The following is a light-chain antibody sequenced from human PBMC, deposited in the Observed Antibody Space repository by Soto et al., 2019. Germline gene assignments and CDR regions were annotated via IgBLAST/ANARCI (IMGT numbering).Light chain of an antibody. CDR3: RHQNSYLALS. V-gene: IGKV1-17*01. Sequence: DIQMTQSPSSLSAAVGDRVTITCRASQSIRNDLGWYQQKSGKAPRRLIYAASTLQTGVPSRFSGSGSGREFTLTISGVQPEDFATYYCRHQNSYLALSFGGGTKVE. CDR2: AAS. J-gene: IGKJ4*01. CDR1: QSIRND.